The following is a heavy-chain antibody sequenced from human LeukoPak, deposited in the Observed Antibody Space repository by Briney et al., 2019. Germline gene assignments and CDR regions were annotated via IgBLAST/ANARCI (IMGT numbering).Heavy chain of an antibody. J-gene: IGHJ4*02. CDR2: INHSGST. V-gene: IGHV4-34*01. Sequence: PSETLSLTCAVYGGSFSDFYWSWIRQPPGKGLEWIGEINHSGSTNYNPSLKSRVTISVDTSKSQFSLRLSSVTAADTAVYYCARRSCSHTIFWNYWGQGTLVTVSS. D-gene: IGHD3-9*01. CDR3: ARRSCSHTIFWNY. CDR1: GGSFSDFY.